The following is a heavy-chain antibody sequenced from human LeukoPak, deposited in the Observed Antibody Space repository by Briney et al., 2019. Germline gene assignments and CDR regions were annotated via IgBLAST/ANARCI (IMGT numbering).Heavy chain of an antibody. J-gene: IGHJ6*02. V-gene: IGHV3-66*04. CDR2: IYSGVST. D-gene: IGHD3-10*01. CDR1: GFTVSSNY. CDR3: ARHISGQYYYYGMDV. Sequence: GGSLRLSCAASGFTVSSNYMSWVRQAPGKGLEWVSLIYSGVSTYYADSVRGRFTIFRDNSKNTLYLQMNSLRAEDTAVYYCARHISGQYYYYGMDVWGQGTTVTVSS.